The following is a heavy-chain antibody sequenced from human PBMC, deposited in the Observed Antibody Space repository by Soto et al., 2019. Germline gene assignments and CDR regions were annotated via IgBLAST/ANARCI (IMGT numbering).Heavy chain of an antibody. CDR1: GFTFSSYS. CDR3: ARLPSRHWVDY. V-gene: IGHV3-21*01. J-gene: IGHJ4*02. Sequence: GGSLRLSCAASGFTFSSYSMNWVRQAPGKGLEWVSSISSSSSYIYYADSVKGRFTISRDNAKNSLYLQMNSLRAEDTAIYYCARLPSRHWVDYWGQGTLVTVSS. D-gene: IGHD3-16*01. CDR2: ISSSSSYI.